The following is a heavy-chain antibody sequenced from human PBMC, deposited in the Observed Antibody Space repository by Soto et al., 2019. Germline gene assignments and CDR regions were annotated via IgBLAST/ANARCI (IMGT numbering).Heavy chain of an antibody. CDR1: GGSVSSGSYY. CDR3: AREVGTLYDILTGPYYFDY. J-gene: IGHJ4*02. Sequence: CTVSGGSVSSGSYYWSWIRQPPGKGLEWIGYIYYSGSTNYNPSLKSRVTISVDTSKNQFSLKLSSVTAADTAVYYCAREVGTLYDILTGPYYFDYWGQGTLVTVSS. D-gene: IGHD3-9*01. V-gene: IGHV4-61*01. CDR2: IYYSGST.